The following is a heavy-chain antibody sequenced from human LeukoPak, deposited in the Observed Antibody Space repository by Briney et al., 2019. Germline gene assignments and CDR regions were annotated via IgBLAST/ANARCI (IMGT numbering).Heavy chain of an antibody. V-gene: IGHV5-10-1*01. CDR2: IDPSDSYT. CDR3: ARQVTMVRGVFNWFDP. D-gene: IGHD3-10*01. Sequence: GESLRISFKGSGYSFTSYWISWVRQMPGKGLEWMGRIDPSDSYTNYSPSFQGHVTISADKSISTAYLQWSSLKASDTAMYYCARQVTMVRGVFNWFDPWGQGTLVTVSS. J-gene: IGHJ5*02. CDR1: GYSFTSYW.